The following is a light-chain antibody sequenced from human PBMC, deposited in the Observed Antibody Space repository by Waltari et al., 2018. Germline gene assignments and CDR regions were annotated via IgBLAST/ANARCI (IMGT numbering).Light chain of an antibody. CDR2: RAS. Sequence: DIQMTQSPSSLSAPVGDTVTITCQASQGIGNNLNWYQQKPGKAPKLLIYRASSLQSGIPSRFSGSGSGTDFTLTISSLQPEDFATYYCQQGYSYPLTFGGGTKVEIK. CDR1: QGIGNN. V-gene: IGKV1-16*01. J-gene: IGKJ4*01. CDR3: QQGYSYPLT.